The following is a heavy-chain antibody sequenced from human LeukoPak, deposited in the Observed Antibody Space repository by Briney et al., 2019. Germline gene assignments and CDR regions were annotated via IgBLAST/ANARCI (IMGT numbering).Heavy chain of an antibody. Sequence: GGSLRLSCTASGFTFITSAMSWVRQAPGRGLEWVLGISGSGVTTFYADSVKGRFTVSRDNSKNTLYLQMNSLRAEDTAVYYCVKDRHFDWLGETTWGQGTLVTVSS. CDR3: VKDRHFDWLGETT. D-gene: IGHD3-9*01. V-gene: IGHV3-23*01. CDR1: GFTFITSA. J-gene: IGHJ4*02. CDR2: ISGSGVTT.